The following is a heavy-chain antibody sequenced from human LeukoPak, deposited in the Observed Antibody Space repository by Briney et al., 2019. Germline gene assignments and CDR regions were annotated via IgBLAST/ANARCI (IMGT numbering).Heavy chain of an antibody. CDR2: IYTSGST. Sequence: KTSETLSLTCTASGVSISSGSYYWSWIRQPAGKGLEWIGRIYTSGSTNYNPSLKSRVTISVDTSKNQFSLKLSSVTAADTAVYYCASTMEAWNYYGNWGQGTLVTVSS. J-gene: IGHJ4*02. CDR3: ASTMEAWNYYGN. V-gene: IGHV4-61*02. D-gene: IGHD3-10*01. CDR1: GVSISSGSYY.